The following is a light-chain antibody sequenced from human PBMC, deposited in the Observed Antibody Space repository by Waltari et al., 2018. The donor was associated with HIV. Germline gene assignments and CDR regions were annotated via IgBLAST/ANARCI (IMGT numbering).Light chain of an antibody. CDR1: QDITNY. Sequence: DIQMTQSPSSLSASVGDRVTITCQASQDITNYLNWYQQKPGKAPKLLIYDASSLETGVPSRFGGSGSGTDFTLTISSLQPEDFATYYCQQSYSTPLTFGGGTKVEIK. J-gene: IGKJ4*01. CDR2: DAS. CDR3: QQSYSTPLT. V-gene: IGKV1-39*01.